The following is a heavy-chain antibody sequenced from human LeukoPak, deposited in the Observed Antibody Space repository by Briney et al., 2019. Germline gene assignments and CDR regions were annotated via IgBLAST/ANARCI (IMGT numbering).Heavy chain of an antibody. Sequence: GGSLRLSCATSGFTFSSYGMSWVRQAPGKGLEWVSAISGSGGSTYYADSVKGRFTISRDNSKNTLYLQMNSLRAEDTAVYYCAKDRRIQLCLGYWGQGTLVTVSS. V-gene: IGHV3-23*01. CDR1: GFTFSSYG. CDR3: AKDRRIQLCLGY. CDR2: ISGSGGST. J-gene: IGHJ4*02. D-gene: IGHD5-18*01.